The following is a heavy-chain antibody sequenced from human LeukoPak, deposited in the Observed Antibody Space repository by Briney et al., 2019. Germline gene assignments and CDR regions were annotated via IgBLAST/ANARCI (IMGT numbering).Heavy chain of an antibody. CDR2: IYYSGST. J-gene: IGHJ4*02. D-gene: IGHD6-13*01. V-gene: IGHV4-59*12. CDR1: GGSISSYY. CDR3: AGDCSAAGTSVFDF. Sequence: SETLSLTCTVSGGSISSYYWSWIRQPPGKGLEWIGYIYYSGSTNYNPSLKSRVTISVDTSKNQFSLKLSSVIAADTAVYYCAGDCSAAGTSVFDFWGQGTLVTVSS.